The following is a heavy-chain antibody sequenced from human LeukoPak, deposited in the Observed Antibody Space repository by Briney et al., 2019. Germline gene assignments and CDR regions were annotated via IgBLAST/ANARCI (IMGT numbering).Heavy chain of an antibody. D-gene: IGHD3-3*01. CDR3: ARYMGITIFGVVIGSYYFDY. Sequence: GGSLRLXCAASGFTFSSYWMSWVRQAPGKGLEWVANIKQDGNEKYYVDSVKGRFTISRDNAKNSLYLQMNSLRAEDTAVYYCARYMGITIFGVVIGSYYFDYWGQETLVTVSS. CDR2: IKQDGNEK. V-gene: IGHV3-7*01. J-gene: IGHJ4*02. CDR1: GFTFSSYW.